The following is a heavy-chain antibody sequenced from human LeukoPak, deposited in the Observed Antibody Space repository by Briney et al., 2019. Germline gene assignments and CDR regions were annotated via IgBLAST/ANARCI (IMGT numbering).Heavy chain of an antibody. J-gene: IGHJ4*02. CDR2: IHYTGAT. CDR1: GGSISSYY. Sequence: SETLSLTCTVSGGSISSYYWSWIRLPPGKGLEWIGYIHYTGATYYNPSLKSRVTISLDTSKNQFSPKLSSVTAADAAVYYCARAGYSYGTGYYFDYWGQGALVTVSS. V-gene: IGHV4-59*01. CDR3: ARAGYSYGTGYYFDY. D-gene: IGHD5-18*01.